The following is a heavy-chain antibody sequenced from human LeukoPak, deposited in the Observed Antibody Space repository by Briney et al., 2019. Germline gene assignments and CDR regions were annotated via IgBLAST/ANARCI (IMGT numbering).Heavy chain of an antibody. CDR1: GYTFTSYG. J-gene: IGHJ4*02. V-gene: IGHV1-18*01. CDR3: ARVYSSGWADY. CDR2: ISAYNGNT. D-gene: IGHD6-19*01. Sequence: ASVKVSCKASGYTFTSYGISWVRQAPGQGLEWMGRISAYNGNTHYAQKLQGRVTMTTDTSTSTVYMELRSLRSDDTAVYYCARVYSSGWADYWGQGTLVTVSS.